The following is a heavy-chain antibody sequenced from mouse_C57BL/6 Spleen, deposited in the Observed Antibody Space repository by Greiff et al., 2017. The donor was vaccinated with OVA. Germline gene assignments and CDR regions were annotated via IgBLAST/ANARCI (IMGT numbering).Heavy chain of an antibody. D-gene: IGHD2-1*01. V-gene: IGHV1-66*01. CDR2: IYPGSGNT. CDR1: GYSFTSYY. Sequence: QVHVKQSGPELVKPGASVKISCKASGYSFTSYYIHWVKQRPGQGLEWIGWIYPGSGNTKYNEKFKGKATLTADTSSSTAYMQLSSLTSEDSAVYYGARFGNYVRYWYFDVWGTGTTVTVSS. CDR3: ARFGNYVRYWYFDV. J-gene: IGHJ1*03.